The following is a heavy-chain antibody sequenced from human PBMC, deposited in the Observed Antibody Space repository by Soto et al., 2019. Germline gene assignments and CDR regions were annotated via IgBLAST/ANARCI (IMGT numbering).Heavy chain of an antibody. D-gene: IGHD6-6*01. CDR3: ARETVEYSSSSGAFDI. V-gene: IGHV1-46*01. CDR2: INPSGGSA. CDR1: GYTFTSYY. J-gene: IGHJ3*02. Sequence: GASVKVSCKASGYTFTSYYMHWVRQAPGQGLEWMGIINPSGGSASYAQKFQGRVTMTGDTPTSTVYMELSSLRSEDTAVYYCARETVEYSSSSGAFDIWGQGTMVTVSS.